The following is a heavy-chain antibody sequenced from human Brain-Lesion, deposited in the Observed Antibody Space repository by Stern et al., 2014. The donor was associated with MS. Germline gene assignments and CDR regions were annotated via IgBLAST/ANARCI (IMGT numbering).Heavy chain of an antibody. CDR3: ARDPRRGGLSGYYHGMDV. Sequence: QVQLQQWGPGLVKPSGTLSLTCAVSGASISNTQWWTWVRQSPGKGLEWIGEIYQSGSANYNPSLRSRGTISVERSQHRLSLKFNSVTAADTAVYYCARDPRRGGLSGYYHGMDVWGQGTTVTVSS. J-gene: IGHJ6*02. D-gene: IGHD3-10*01. CDR2: IYQSGSA. V-gene: IGHV4-4*02. CDR1: GASISNTQW.